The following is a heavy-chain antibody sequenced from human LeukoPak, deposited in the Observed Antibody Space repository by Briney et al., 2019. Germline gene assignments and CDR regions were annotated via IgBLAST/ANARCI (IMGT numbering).Heavy chain of an antibody. CDR1: GFTFSSYG. CDR2: ISYDGSNK. CDR3: ARGPATDILTGSDY. J-gene: IGHJ4*02. D-gene: IGHD3-9*01. Sequence: GGSLRLSCAASGFTFSSYGMHWVRQAPGKGLEWVAVISYDGSNKYYADSVKGRFTISRDNSKNTLYLQMNSLRTEDTAIYYCARGPATDILTGSDYWGQGTLVTVSS. V-gene: IGHV3-30*03.